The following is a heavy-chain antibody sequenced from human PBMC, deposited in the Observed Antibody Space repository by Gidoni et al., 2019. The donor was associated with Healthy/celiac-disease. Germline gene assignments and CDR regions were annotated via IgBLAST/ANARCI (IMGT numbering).Heavy chain of an antibody. CDR3: ARENGGVVPYYYYYYGMDI. Sequence: QVQLVQSGAEGKKPGASVKVSCKASGYTLTSYYMDWVRQAPGQGLEWMGIINPSGGSTSYAQKFQGRVTMTRDTSTSTVYMELSSLRSEDTAVYYCARENGGVVPYYYYYYGMDIWGQGTTVTVSS. J-gene: IGHJ6*02. D-gene: IGHD3-16*01. CDR1: GYTLTSYY. CDR2: INPSGGST. V-gene: IGHV1-46*03.